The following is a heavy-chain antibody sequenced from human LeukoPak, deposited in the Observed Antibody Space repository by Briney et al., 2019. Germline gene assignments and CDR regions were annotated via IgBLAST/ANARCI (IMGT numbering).Heavy chain of an antibody. Sequence: KPGGSLRLSCAASGFRFDSFYMGWIRQVPGKGLDYIAFISASGAVPYYAESVKGRFTISRDNAKNSVSLQMNSLSADDTAVYYCARYLIVASEDYWGQGTLVTVSS. CDR3: ARYLIVASEDY. D-gene: IGHD3-22*01. CDR1: GFRFDSFY. CDR2: ISASGAVP. J-gene: IGHJ4*02. V-gene: IGHV3-11*04.